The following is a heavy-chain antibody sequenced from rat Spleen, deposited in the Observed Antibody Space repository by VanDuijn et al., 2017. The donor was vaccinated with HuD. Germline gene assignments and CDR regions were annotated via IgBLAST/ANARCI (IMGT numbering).Heavy chain of an antibody. D-gene: IGHD1-11*01. V-gene: IGHV5-58*01. Sequence: EVQLVETGGGLVQPGESLKLSCVASGFTFSSYWMYWIRQAPGEGLEWLSSISPDGGSTYYPDSVKGRFTIARDNAENTAYLQMNSLRSEDTATYYCATEGMVGFFDYWGQGVMVTVSS. CDR1: GFTFSSYW. J-gene: IGHJ2*01. CDR3: ATEGMVGFFDY. CDR2: ISPDGGST.